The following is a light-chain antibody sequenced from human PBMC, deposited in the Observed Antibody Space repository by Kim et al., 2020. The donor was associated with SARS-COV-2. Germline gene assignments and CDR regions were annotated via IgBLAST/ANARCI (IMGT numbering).Light chain of an antibody. J-gene: IGKJ4*01. CDR3: QQRSNWLT. Sequence: SLSPGESATLSCRASQTVRSYLAWYQQKPGQAPRLLIYDASNRATGIPARFSGSGSGTDFTLTISSLEPEDFAVYYCQQRSNWLTFGGGTKVDIK. CDR2: DAS. CDR1: QTVRSY. V-gene: IGKV3-11*01.